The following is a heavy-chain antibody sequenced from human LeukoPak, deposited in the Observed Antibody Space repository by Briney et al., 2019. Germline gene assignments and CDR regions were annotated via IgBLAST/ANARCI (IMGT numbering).Heavy chain of an antibody. CDR1: GYTFTSYD. CDR2: MNPNSGNT. J-gene: IGHJ3*02. Sequence: GESLKISCKASGYTFTSYDINWVRQATGQGLEWMGWMNPNSGNTGYAQKFQGRVTMTRNTSISTAYMELSSLRSEDTAVYYCARGRWAGGIRGDFDIWGQGTMVTVSS. D-gene: IGHD6-13*01. V-gene: IGHV1-8*01. CDR3: ARGRWAGGIRGDFDI.